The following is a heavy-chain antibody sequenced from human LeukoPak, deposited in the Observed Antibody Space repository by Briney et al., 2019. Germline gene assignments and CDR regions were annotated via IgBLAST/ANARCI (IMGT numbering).Heavy chain of an antibody. V-gene: IGHV4-59*08. D-gene: IGHD6-13*01. Sequence: SETLSLTCTVSGGSISNYYWSWIRQPPGKGLECMGYIYYSGTTNYNLSLKSRVTISVDTSKNQFSLWLSSVTAADTAVYYCARHGGYSSPYLHWGQGTLVTVSS. CDR2: IYYSGTT. J-gene: IGHJ1*01. CDR3: ARHGGYSSPYLH. CDR1: GGSISNYY.